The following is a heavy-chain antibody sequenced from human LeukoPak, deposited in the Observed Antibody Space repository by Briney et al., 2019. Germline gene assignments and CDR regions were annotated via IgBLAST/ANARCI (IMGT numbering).Heavy chain of an antibody. V-gene: IGHV3-33*01. CDR1: GFTFSSYG. D-gene: IGHD1-1*01. J-gene: IGHJ4*02. CDR3: ARDRYGTNRGGFDY. CDR2: IWYGGSNK. Sequence: GGSLRLSCAASGFTFSSYGMHWVRQAPGKGLEWVAVIWYGGSNKYYADSVKGRFTISRDSSKNTLYLQMNSLRAEDTAVYYCARDRYGTNRGGFDYWGQGTLVTVSS.